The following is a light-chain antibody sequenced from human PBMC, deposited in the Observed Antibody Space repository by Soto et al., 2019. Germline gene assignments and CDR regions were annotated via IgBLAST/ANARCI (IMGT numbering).Light chain of an antibody. V-gene: IGKV3D-20*02. CDR3: QQYNKWPLT. J-gene: IGKJ4*01. CDR2: DAS. Sequence: EIVLTQSPDTLSLSPGERATLSCRAIQSVRSNYLAWYQQKPGQAPRFLIYDASSRATGIPDRFSGSGSGTEFTLTISSLQSEDFAVYYCQQYNKWPLTFGGGTKV. CDR1: QSVRSNY.